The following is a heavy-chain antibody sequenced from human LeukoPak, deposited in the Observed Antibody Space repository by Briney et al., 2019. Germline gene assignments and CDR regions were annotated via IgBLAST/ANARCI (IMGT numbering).Heavy chain of an antibody. D-gene: IGHD3-10*01. V-gene: IGHV3-21*01. J-gene: IGHJ3*02. CDR2: ISSSSSYI. CDR3: ARDGVPGNAFDI. Sequence: GGSLRLSCAASGFTFSTYAMTWVRQAPGKGLEWVSSISSSSSYIYYADSVKGRFTISRDNAKNSLYLQMNSLRAEDTAVYYCARDGVPGNAFDIWGQGTMVTVSS. CDR1: GFTFSTYA.